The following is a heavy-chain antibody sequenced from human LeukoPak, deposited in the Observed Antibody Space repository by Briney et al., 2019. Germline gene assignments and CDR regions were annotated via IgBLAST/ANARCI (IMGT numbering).Heavy chain of an antibody. J-gene: IGHJ4*02. D-gene: IGHD5-12*01. V-gene: IGHV3-66*01. CDR1: GFTVNSYY. Sequence: GGSLRLSCAVSGFTVNSYYMSWVRQAPGKGLEWVSVIYSGGNTHYADSVKGRFTISRDNSKNTLYLQMNSLRAEDTAVYYCARGPSSSGYGNFDYWGQGTLVTVSS. CDR3: ARGPSSSGYGNFDY. CDR2: IYSGGNT.